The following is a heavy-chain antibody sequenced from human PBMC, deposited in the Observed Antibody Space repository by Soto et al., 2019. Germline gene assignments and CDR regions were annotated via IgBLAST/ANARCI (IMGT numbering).Heavy chain of an antibody. CDR2: ISVSGNII. J-gene: IGHJ4*02. Sequence: QPGGSLRLSCAASGFTFSTYEFNWVRQAPGRGLEWISYISVSGNIIKYADSVKGRFTISRDNAENSLHLHMSSLRVDDTAVYFCVRDIMRASAADSLDYWGQGTQVTVSS. CDR3: VRDIMRASAADSLDY. V-gene: IGHV3-48*03. CDR1: GFTFSTYE. D-gene: IGHD6-13*01.